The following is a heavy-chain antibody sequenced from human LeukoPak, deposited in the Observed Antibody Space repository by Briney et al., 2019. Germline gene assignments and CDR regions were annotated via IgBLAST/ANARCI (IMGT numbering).Heavy chain of an antibody. V-gene: IGHV3-7*03. CDR1: GFTLSSSW. Sequence: PGGSLRLSCAASGFTLSSSWMTWVRQAPGKGLEWVATINKDGSEKYYVDSVKGRFTISRDNAKKSLYLQMNSLRAEDTAVFYCARHRAPSYWGQGTLVTVSS. CDR2: INKDGSEK. J-gene: IGHJ4*02. CDR3: ARHRAPSY.